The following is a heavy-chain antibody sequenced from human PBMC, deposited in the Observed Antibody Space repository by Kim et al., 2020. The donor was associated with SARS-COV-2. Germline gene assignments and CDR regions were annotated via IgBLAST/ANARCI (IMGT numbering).Heavy chain of an antibody. Sequence: TLSLTCVISGDSVSSDRSTWNWIRQSPSRGLEWLGRTYFRSKWYDDYGIYVKSRITISPDTSKNQISLQLSSVTPEDSAIYYCVRGFYGSSFDLWGQGTVVTVSS. J-gene: IGHJ3*01. CDR1: GDSVSSDRST. D-gene: IGHD4-17*01. V-gene: IGHV6-1*01. CDR2: TYFRSKWYD. CDR3: VRGFYGSSFDL.